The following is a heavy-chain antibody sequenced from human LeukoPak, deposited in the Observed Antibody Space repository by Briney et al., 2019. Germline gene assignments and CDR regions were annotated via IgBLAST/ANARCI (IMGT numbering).Heavy chain of an antibody. V-gene: IGHV3-66*01. CDR2: IYSGGST. CDR1: GFTVSSNY. D-gene: IGHD6-19*01. J-gene: IGHJ4*02. CDR3: ARDPLYSSGPGY. Sequence: PGGSLRLSCAASGFTVSSNYMSWVRQAPGKGLEWVSVIYSGGSTYYADSVKGRFTISRDNSKNTLYLQMNSLRAEDTAVYYCARDPLYSSGPGYWGQGTLVTVSS.